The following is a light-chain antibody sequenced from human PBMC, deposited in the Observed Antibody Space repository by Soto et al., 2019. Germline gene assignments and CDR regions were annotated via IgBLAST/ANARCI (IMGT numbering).Light chain of an antibody. J-gene: IGKJ2*01. CDR1: QNISTY. V-gene: IGKV1-39*01. CDR3: QQSYITPFT. CDR2: AAS. Sequence: DIQMTQSPSPLSTFVGDRVTITCRSSQNISTYLNWYQLKPGKAPKLLIYAASNFQSGVPPRFTGSGSGTDFTLTISSLQPEDFATYSCQQSYITPFTFGLGTKLDTK.